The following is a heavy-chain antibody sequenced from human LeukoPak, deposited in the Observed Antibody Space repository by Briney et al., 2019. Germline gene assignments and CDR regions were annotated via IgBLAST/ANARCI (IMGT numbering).Heavy chain of an antibody. V-gene: IGHV3-48*01. CDR2: ISSSSSTI. CDR3: AREEGDYGDYGVWYFDL. D-gene: IGHD4-17*01. Sequence: GSLRLSCAASGFTFSSYSMNWVRQAPGKGLEWVSYISSSSSTIYYADSVKGRFTISRDNAKNSLYLQMNSLRAEDTAVYYCAREEGDYGDYGVWYFDLWGRGTLVTVSS. J-gene: IGHJ2*01. CDR1: GFTFSSYS.